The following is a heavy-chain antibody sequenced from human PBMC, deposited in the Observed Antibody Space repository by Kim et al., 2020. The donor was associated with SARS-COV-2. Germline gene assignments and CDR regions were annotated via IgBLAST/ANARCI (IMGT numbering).Heavy chain of an antibody. D-gene: IGHD4-17*01. V-gene: IGHV3-23*01. J-gene: IGHJ4*02. Sequence: AGSVKGRLTISRDNSKNTLYLQMNRLGAEDTAVYYCAKAPYGDHRYFDYWGQGTLVTVSS. CDR3: AKAPYGDHRYFDY.